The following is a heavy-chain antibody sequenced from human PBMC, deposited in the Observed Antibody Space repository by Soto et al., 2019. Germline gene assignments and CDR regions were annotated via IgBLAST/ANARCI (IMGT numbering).Heavy chain of an antibody. CDR1: GFTFSIYA. J-gene: IGHJ4*02. D-gene: IGHD3-10*01. V-gene: IGHV3-30-3*01. Sequence: QVQLVESGGGVVQPGRSLRLSCAASGFTFSIYAMHWVRQAPGKGLEWVTVISYDGGNEYYADSVKGRFTISRDNSKNTLFLQMIRVRAEDTAGYYWVRGGYYGSGSDYTLCDHWGQGTLVTVSS. CDR3: VRGGYYGSGSDYTLCDH. CDR2: ISYDGGNE.